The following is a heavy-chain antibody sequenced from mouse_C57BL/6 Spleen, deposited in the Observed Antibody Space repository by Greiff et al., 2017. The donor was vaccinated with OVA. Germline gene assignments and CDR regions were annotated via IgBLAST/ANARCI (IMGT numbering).Heavy chain of an antibody. CDR3: ARRDLYYGSSRYAMDY. V-gene: IGHV3-6*01. CDR2: ISYDGSN. D-gene: IGHD1-1*01. J-gene: IGHJ4*01. Sequence: EVKLMESGPGLVKPSQSLSLTCSVTGYSITSGYYWNWIRQFPGNKLEWMGYISYDGSNNYNPSLKNRISITRDTSKNQFFLKLNSVTTEDTATYYCARRDLYYGSSRYAMDYWGQGTSVTVSS. CDR1: GYSITSGYY.